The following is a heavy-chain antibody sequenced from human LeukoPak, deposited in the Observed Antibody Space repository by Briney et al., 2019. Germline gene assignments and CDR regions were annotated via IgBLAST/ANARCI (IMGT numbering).Heavy chain of an antibody. D-gene: IGHD7-27*01. CDR1: GVSVSNDY. J-gene: IGHJ4*02. Sequence: GGSLRLFCAASGVSVSNDYISWGRQAPGEGLEWVSVIYSGGNTYYADSVTGRFTISRDNSKNTVYLQMNTVRAEDTAVYYCARGWGMFDYWGQGTLVTVSS. CDR2: IYSGGNT. V-gene: IGHV3-53*01. CDR3: ARGWGMFDY.